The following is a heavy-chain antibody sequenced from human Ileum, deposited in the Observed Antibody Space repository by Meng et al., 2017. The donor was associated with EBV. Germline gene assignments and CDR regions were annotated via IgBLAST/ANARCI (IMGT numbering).Heavy chain of an antibody. V-gene: IGHV1-69*08. CDR1: GGTFSSYT. D-gene: IGHD5-24*01. CDR2: IIPILGIA. CDR3: ARDEGGWLTAPDY. J-gene: IGHJ4*02. Sequence: QVQLVQSGAAVKKPGSSVQVSCKASGGTFSSYTISWVRQAPGQGLEWMGRIIPILGIANYAQKFQGRVTITADKSTSTAYMELSSLRSEDTAVYYCARDEGGWLTAPDYWGQGTLVTVAS.